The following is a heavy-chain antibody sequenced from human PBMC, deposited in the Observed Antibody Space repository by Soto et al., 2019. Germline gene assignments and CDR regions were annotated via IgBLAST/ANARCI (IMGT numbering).Heavy chain of an antibody. CDR3: AREGVVITSYSYYYDSSGHITSMQY. V-gene: IGHV1-46*01. Sequence: GASVKVSCKASGYSFTSYYMHWARQAPGQGLEWMGMINPSDGSARYAQKFQGRVTMTRDTYTGTVYMELSSLRSEDTAVYYCAREGVVITSYSYYYDSSGHITSMQYWGQGTLVTVSS. D-gene: IGHD3-22*01. CDR2: INPSDGSA. J-gene: IGHJ4*02. CDR1: GYSFTSYY.